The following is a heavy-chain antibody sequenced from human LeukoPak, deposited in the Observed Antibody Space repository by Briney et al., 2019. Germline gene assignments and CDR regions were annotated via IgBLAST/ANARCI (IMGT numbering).Heavy chain of an antibody. CDR1: GFTFSSYW. V-gene: IGHV3-74*01. Sequence: GGSLRLSCAASGFTFSSYWMHWVRQAPGKGLVWVSRINSDGSSTYYADSVKGRSTISRDKSKNTLSLQMNSLRAEDTAVYYCAKDRGEQWLPSYMDVWGKGTTVIVSS. D-gene: IGHD6-19*01. CDR2: INSDGSST. J-gene: IGHJ6*03. CDR3: AKDRGEQWLPSYMDV.